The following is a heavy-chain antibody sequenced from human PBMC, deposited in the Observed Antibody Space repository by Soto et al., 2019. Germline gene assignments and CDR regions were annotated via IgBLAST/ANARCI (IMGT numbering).Heavy chain of an antibody. CDR3: AKERRRGCSGGSCYRFDY. V-gene: IGHV3-23*01. J-gene: IGHJ4*02. D-gene: IGHD2-15*01. CDR1: GFTFSSYA. Sequence: GGSLRLSCAASGFTFSSYAMSWVRQAPGKGLEWVSAISGSGGSTYYADSVKGRFTISRDNSKNTLYLQMNSLRAKDTAVYYCAKERRRGCSGGSCYRFDYWGQGTLVTVSS. CDR2: ISGSGGST.